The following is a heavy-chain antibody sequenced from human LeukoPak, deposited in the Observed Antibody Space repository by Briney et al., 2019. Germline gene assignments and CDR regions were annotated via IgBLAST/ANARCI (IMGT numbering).Heavy chain of an antibody. D-gene: IGHD3-10*01. V-gene: IGHV1-18*04. CDR2: ISAYNGNT. CDR1: GYTFTIYG. J-gene: IGHJ4*02. Sequence: ASVKVSCKASGYTFTIYGISGVRQAPGQGLEGMGWISAYNGNTNYAQKLQGRVTITTDTSTSTAYMELRSLRSDDTAVYYCARVSDGSAVYWGQGTLVTVSS. CDR3: ARVSDGSAVY.